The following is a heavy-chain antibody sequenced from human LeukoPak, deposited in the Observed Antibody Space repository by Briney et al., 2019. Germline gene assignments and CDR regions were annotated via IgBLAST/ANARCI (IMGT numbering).Heavy chain of an antibody. CDR2: IYYSETT. J-gene: IGHJ6*03. CDR1: GGSINTANYY. Sequence: SETLSLTCTVSGGSINTANYYWGWLRQPPGKGLEWIGSIYYSETTYDNPSLKSRVTISIETSKNQFSLRLSSVTASDTAVYYCARQRADYYYYYVDVWGEGTAVAVS. V-gene: IGHV4-39*01. CDR3: ARQRADYYYYYVDV.